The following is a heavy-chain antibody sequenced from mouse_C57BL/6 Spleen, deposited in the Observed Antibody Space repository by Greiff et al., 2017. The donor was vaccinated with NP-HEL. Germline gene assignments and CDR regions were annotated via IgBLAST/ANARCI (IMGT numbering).Heavy chain of an antibody. V-gene: IGHV1-78*01. D-gene: IGHD2-5*01. CDR3: ARGHSKGAPYYAMDY. CDR1: GYTFTDHT. Sequence: VQLQQSDAELVKPGASVKISCKVSGYTFTDHTIHWMKQRPEQGLEWIGYIYPRDGSTKYNAKFKGKATLTADKSSSTAYMQLNSLTSEDSAVYFCARGHSKGAPYYAMDYWGQGTSVTVSS. J-gene: IGHJ4*01. CDR2: IYPRDGST.